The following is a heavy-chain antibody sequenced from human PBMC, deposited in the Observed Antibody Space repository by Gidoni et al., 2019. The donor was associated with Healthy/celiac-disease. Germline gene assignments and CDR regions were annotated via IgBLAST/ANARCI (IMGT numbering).Heavy chain of an antibody. CDR3: TRDYCSGGSCPSTDY. V-gene: IGHV3-49*03. Sequence: EVQLVESGGGLVQPGRSLRLSCTASGFTFGDYAMSWFRQAPGKGLEWVGFIRSKAYGGTTEYAASVKGRFTISRDDSKSIAYLQMNSLKTEDTAVYYCTRDYCSGGSCPSTDYWGQGTLVTVSS. D-gene: IGHD2-15*01. J-gene: IGHJ4*02. CDR2: IRSKAYGGTT. CDR1: GFTFGDYA.